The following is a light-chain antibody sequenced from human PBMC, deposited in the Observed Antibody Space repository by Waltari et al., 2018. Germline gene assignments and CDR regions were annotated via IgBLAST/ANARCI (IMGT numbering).Light chain of an antibody. CDR1: SSAVGDYNY. Sequence: QSAPTQPPSVSGSPGQSVTISCTGTSSAVGDYNYVSWYQQYPGKAPKLMIYGVSHRPSGVFFRFAVSKSGYTASLTTSGLQAEDESVYNCGSYKANASVVFARGTRLTVL. CDR3: GSYKANASVV. J-gene: IGLJ2*01. CDR2: GVS. V-gene: IGLV2-14*03.